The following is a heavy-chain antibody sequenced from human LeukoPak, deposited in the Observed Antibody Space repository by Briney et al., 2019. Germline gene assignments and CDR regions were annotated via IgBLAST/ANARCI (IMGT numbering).Heavy chain of an antibody. D-gene: IGHD1-1*01. J-gene: IGHJ4*02. CDR3: ARGQRGIPF. V-gene: IGHV4-59*01. CDR1: GGSISSYY. CDR2: SYYSGST. Sequence: SETLSLTCTASGGSISSYYWSWIRQPPGKGLEWIGYSYYSGSTHYNPSLKSRLTMSVVTSKNQCSRKVSSVTSSDTAVYYCARGQRGIPFWGQGTLVTVSS.